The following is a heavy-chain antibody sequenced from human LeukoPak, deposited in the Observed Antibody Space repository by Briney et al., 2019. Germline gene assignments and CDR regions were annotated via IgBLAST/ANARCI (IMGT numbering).Heavy chain of an antibody. J-gene: IGHJ4*02. CDR3: ARDRRRDDYKDHFDY. CDR1: GFAFSTYE. Sequence: GGSLRLSRAASGFAFSTYEMCWVRQAPGKGLEWVSYISSSGSTTNYADSVKGRFTISRDNAKNSLYLQMNSLRAEDTAVYYCARDRRRDDYKDHFDYWGQGTLVTVSS. V-gene: IGHV3-48*03. D-gene: IGHD5-24*01. CDR2: ISSSGSTT.